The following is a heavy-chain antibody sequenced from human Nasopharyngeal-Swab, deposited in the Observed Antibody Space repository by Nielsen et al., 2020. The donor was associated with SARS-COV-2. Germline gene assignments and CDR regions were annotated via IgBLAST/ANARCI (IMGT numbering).Heavy chain of an antibody. CDR3: ARWDYSNYDLDY. CDR2: ISSSSSYI. Sequence: GGSMRLSCAASGFTLSSYSMNWVRQAQGKGLEWVSSISSSSSYIYYADSVKGRFTISRDNAKNSLYLQMNSLRAEDTAVYYCARWDYSNYDLDYWGQGTLVTVSS. CDR1: GFTLSSYS. V-gene: IGHV3-21*01. J-gene: IGHJ4*02. D-gene: IGHD4-11*01.